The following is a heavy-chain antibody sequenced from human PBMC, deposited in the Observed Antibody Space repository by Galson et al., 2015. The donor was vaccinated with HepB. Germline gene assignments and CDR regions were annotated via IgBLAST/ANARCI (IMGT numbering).Heavy chain of an antibody. J-gene: IGHJ4*02. CDR1: AFTFSSYS. D-gene: IGHD5-18*01. CDR2: ISSGSGTI. Sequence: SLRLSCAASAFTFSSYSMNWVRQAPGKGLEWVSYISSGSGTIYSADSVKGRFTISRDNAKNSLYLQMNSLRAEDTAVYYCARGPLGRIQLWGGTRCRPPPPGDYFDYWGQGTLVTVSS. CDR3: ARGPLGRIQLWGGTRCRPPPPGDYFDY. V-gene: IGHV3-48*01.